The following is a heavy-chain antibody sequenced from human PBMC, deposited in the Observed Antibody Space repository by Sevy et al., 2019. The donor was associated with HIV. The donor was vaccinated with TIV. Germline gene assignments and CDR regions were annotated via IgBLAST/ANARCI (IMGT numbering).Heavy chain of an antibody. CDR1: GYTLSSYY. CDR3: ATCFCSDSRTKPPIDY. D-gene: IGHD3-22*01. CDR2: INPSDGST. V-gene: IGHV1-46*03. Sequence: ASVKVSCKASGYTLSSYYMHWVRQAPGQGLEWMGVINPSDGSTTYAQKFQGRVTLTRDTSTSTVYMELSSLRSEDTAVFYCATCFCSDSRTKPPIDYWGQGTLVTVSS. J-gene: IGHJ4*02.